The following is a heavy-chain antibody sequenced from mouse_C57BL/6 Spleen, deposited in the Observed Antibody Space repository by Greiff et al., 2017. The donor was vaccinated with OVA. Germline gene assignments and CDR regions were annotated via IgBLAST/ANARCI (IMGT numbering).Heavy chain of an antibody. V-gene: IGHV5-17*01. Sequence: EVKVVESGGGLVKPGGSLKLSCAASGFTFSDYGMHWVRQAPEKGLEWVAYISSGSSTIYYADTVKGRFTISRDNAKNTLFLQMTSLRSEDTAMYYCARQDGNGYYAMDYWGQGTSVTVSS. CDR2: ISSGSSTI. D-gene: IGHD2-1*01. J-gene: IGHJ4*01. CDR1: GFTFSDYG. CDR3: ARQDGNGYYAMDY.